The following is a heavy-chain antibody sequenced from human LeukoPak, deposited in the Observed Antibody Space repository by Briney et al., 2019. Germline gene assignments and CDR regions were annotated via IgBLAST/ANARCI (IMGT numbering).Heavy chain of an antibody. V-gene: IGHV4-59*01. J-gene: IGHJ3*02. D-gene: IGHD1-26*01. Sequence: SETLSLTCSVSGVSISNYYWSWIRQPPGKGLEWIGNIYYSGSTNYNPSLKSRVTISVDTSKNQFSLKLSSVTAADTAVYYCARKYSGSYSEIAFDIWGQGTMVTVSS. CDR3: ARKYSGSYSEIAFDI. CDR1: GVSISNYY. CDR2: IYYSGST.